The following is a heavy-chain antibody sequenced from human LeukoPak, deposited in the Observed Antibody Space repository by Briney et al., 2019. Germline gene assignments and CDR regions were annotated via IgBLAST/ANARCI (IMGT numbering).Heavy chain of an antibody. J-gene: IGHJ4*02. CDR3: ALTRSSWKPPYFDY. Sequence: SVKVSCKASGGTFSSYAISWVRQAPGQGLEWMGGIIPIFGTANYAQKFQGRVTITADESTSTAYMELSSLRSEDTAVYYCALTRSSWKPPYFDYWGQGTLVTVSS. V-gene: IGHV1-69*13. CDR2: IIPIFGTA. D-gene: IGHD6-13*01. CDR1: GGTFSSYA.